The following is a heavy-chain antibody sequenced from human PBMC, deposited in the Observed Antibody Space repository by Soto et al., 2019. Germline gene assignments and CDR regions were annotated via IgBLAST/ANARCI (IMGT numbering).Heavy chain of an antibody. Sequence: EVLLVESGGGVVQPGGSLRLSCAASGFAFSRYTMVWLRQAPGKGPEWISDISDTSHTIYYADSVKGRFTISRDNAKNSLFLQMNSLRAEDKAVYYCARDGYSTSSDWPWFDPWGQGTMVTVSS. CDR1: GFAFSRYT. V-gene: IGHV3-48*01. CDR2: ISDTSHTI. D-gene: IGHD6-6*01. J-gene: IGHJ5*02. CDR3: ARDGYSTSSDWPWFDP.